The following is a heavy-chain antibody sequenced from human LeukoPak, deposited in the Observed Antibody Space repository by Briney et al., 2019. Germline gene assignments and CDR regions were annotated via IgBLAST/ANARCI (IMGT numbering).Heavy chain of an antibody. D-gene: IGHD2-15*01. V-gene: IGHV2-5*02. CDR3: VHSLRVVAGKYYFDY. Sequence: SGPTLVNPTQTLTLTCTFSGFSLSITGVGVGWIRQPPGKALEWLALIYWDDDKHYSPSLKSRLTITKDTSKNQVVLTMTNMETVDTATYYCVHSLRVVAGKYYFDYWAREPWSPSPQ. CDR2: IYWDDDK. J-gene: IGHJ4*02. CDR1: GFSLSITGVG.